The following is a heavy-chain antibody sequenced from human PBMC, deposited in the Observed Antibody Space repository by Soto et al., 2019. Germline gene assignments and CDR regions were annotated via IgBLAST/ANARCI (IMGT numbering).Heavy chain of an antibody. Sequence: QVQLVQSGAAVKKPGSSVKVSCKASGGTFSSYAISWVRQAPGQGLEWMGGIIPIFGTANYAQKFQGRVTITADESTSTAYMELSSLRSEDTAVYYCARGRRSETTGVLDAFDIWGQGTMVTVSS. CDR3: ARGRRSETTGVLDAFDI. CDR1: GGTFSSYA. V-gene: IGHV1-69*12. D-gene: IGHD1-7*01. CDR2: IIPIFGTA. J-gene: IGHJ3*02.